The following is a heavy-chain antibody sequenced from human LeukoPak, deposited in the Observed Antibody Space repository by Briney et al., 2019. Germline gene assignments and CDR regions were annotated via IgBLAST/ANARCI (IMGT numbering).Heavy chain of an antibody. V-gene: IGHV1-2*02. D-gene: IGHD6-13*01. Sequence: GASVKVSCKASGYTFTGYYMHWVRQAPGQGLEWMGWINPNSGGTNYAQKFQGRVTMTRDTSISTAYMELSRLGSDDTAVYYCAKPSFFLIEAAFTFAPGAQGPLFPVSS. CDR2: INPNSGGT. CDR1: GYTFTGYY. J-gene: IGHJ5*02. CDR3: AKPSFFLIEAAFTFAP.